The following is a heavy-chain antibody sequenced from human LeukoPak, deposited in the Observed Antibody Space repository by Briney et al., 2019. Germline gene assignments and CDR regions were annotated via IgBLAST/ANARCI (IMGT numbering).Heavy chain of an antibody. CDR3: ARASGSCYGY. J-gene: IGHJ4*02. V-gene: IGHV4-34*01. D-gene: IGHD2-15*01. CDR2: INHSGST. Sequence: PSETLSLTCAVYGGSFSGYYWSWIRQPPGKGLEWIGEINHSGSTNYNPSLKSRVTISVDTSKNQFSLKLSSVTAADTAVYYCARASGSCYGYWGQGTLVTVSS. CDR1: GGSFSGYY.